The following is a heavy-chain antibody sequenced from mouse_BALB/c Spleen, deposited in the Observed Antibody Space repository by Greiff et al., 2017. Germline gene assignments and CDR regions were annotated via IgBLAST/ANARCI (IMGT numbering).Heavy chain of an antibody. Sequence: EVQRVESGGGLVKPGGSLKLSCAASGFTFSDYYMYWVRQTPEKRLEWVATISDGGSYTYYPDSVKGRFTISRDNAKNNLYLQMSSLMSEDTAMYYCARDQGYYGSSYEFAYWGQGTLVTVSA. CDR1: GFTFSDYY. J-gene: IGHJ3*01. D-gene: IGHD1-1*01. V-gene: IGHV5-4*02. CDR2: ISDGGSYT. CDR3: ARDQGYYGSSYEFAY.